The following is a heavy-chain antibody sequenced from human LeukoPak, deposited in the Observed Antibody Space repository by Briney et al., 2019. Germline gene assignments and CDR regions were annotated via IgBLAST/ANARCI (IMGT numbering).Heavy chain of an antibody. D-gene: IGHD5-12*01. CDR3: ARGGGTSRYAAIYH. Sequence: ASVKVSCTASGGTFSNFAFSWVRQAPGQGLEWMGRIIPVPGTPDYAQKFQGRVTITADKSTSTAYMEVNRLTSEDTAVYYCARGGGTSRYAAIYHWGQGTLLRVSS. J-gene: IGHJ4*02. CDR1: GGTFSNFA. CDR2: IIPVPGTP. V-gene: IGHV1-69*04.